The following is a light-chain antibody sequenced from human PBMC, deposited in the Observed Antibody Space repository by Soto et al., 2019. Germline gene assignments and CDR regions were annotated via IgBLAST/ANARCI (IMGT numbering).Light chain of an antibody. CDR2: ESN. CDR3: GAWDSSMSASYV. J-gene: IGLJ1*01. V-gene: IGLV1-51*02. Sequence: QSVLTQPPSLSAAPGQKVTISCSGSSSNIGKNSVSWYQQLPGAAPKLLIHESNKRPSGIPDRFSGSKSGTSATLDITGLQTGDEADYYCGAWDSSMSASYVFGTGTKVTVL. CDR1: SSNIGKNS.